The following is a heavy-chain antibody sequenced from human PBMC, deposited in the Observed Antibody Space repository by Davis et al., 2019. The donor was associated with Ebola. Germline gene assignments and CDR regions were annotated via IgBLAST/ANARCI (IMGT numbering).Heavy chain of an antibody. CDR1: GFTFSSYD. CDR3: ARGYMGGYCSGGSCLGYFDY. J-gene: IGHJ4*02. D-gene: IGHD2-15*01. V-gene: IGHV3-13*01. CDR2: IGTAGDT. Sequence: GGSLRLSCAASGFTFSSYDMHWVRQATGKGLEWVSAIGTAGDTYYPGSVKGRFTISRENAKNSLYLQMNSLRAEDTAVYYCARGYMGGYCSGGSCLGYFDYWGQGTLVTVSS.